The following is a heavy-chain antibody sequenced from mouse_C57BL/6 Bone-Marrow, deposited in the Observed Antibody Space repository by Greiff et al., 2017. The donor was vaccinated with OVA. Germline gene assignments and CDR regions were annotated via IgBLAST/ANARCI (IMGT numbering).Heavy chain of an antibody. V-gene: IGHV5-4*03. CDR2: ISDGGSYT. D-gene: IGHD2-3*01. J-gene: IGHJ4*01. Sequence: EVKLMESGGGLVKPGGSLKLSCAASGFTFSSYAMSWVRQTPEKRLEWVATISDGGSYTYYPDNVKGRFTISRDNAKNNLYLQMSHLKSEDTAMYYCASGDGYYAMDYWGQGTSVTVSS. CDR1: GFTFSSYA. CDR3: ASGDGYYAMDY.